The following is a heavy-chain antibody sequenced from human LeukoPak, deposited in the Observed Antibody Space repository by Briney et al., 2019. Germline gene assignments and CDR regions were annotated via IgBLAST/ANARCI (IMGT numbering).Heavy chain of an antibody. CDR3: AKDLGMTGYYREYNWFDP. D-gene: IGHD3-9*01. CDR1: GFTFSSYA. V-gene: IGHV3-23*01. CDR2: ISGSGGST. J-gene: IGHJ5*02. Sequence: GGSLRLSCAASGFTFSSYAMSWVRQAPGKGLEWVSAISGSGGSTYYADSVKGRFTISRDNSKNTLYLQMNSLRAEDTAVYYCAKDLGMTGYYREYNWFDPWGQGTLVTVSS.